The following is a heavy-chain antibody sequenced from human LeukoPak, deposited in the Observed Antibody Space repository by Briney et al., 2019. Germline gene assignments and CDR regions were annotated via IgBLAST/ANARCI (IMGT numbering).Heavy chain of an antibody. CDR1: GYTLTELS. CDR3: ARGPYDFWSGYLLSDP. D-gene: IGHD3-3*01. CDR2: FDPEDGET. V-gene: IGHV1-24*01. J-gene: IGHJ5*02. Sequence: ASVKVSCKVSGYTLTELSMHWVRQAPGEGLEWMGGFDPEDGETIYAQKFQGRVTMTEDTSTDTAYMELSRLGSDDTAVYYCARGPYDFWSGYLLSDPWGQGTLVTVSS.